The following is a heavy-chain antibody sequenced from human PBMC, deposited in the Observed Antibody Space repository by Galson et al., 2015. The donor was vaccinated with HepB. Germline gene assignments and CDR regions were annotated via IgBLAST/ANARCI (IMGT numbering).Heavy chain of an antibody. CDR1: GYSFISHW. CDR3: ARHVQNGYNYLPGDY. V-gene: IGHV5-10-1*01. CDR2: IDPSDSYT. Sequence: QSGAEVKKPGESLRISCKGSGYSFISHWISWVRQMPGKGLEWMGRIDPSDSYTNYSPSFQGHVTFSADKSITTAYLQWSSLKASDTAMYYCARHVQNGYNYLPGDYWGQGTLVTVSS. D-gene: IGHD5-24*01. J-gene: IGHJ4*02.